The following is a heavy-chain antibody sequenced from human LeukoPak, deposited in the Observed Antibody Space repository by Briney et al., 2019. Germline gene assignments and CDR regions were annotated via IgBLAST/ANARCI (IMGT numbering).Heavy chain of an antibody. J-gene: IGHJ4*02. CDR2: ISAYNGHT. Sequence: ASVKVSCKASGYTFTSHGISWVRQAPGQGLEWMGWISAYNGHTDYAQKLQDRVTMTTDTSTSTAYMELRSLRSDDTAVYYCARGIGRFGELSLDYWGQGTLVTVSS. D-gene: IGHD3-10*01. V-gene: IGHV1-18*01. CDR1: GYTFTSHG. CDR3: ARGIGRFGELSLDY.